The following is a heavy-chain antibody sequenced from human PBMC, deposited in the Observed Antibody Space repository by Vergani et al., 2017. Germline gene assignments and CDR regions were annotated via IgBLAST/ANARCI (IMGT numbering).Heavy chain of an antibody. CDR3: AKGQYYDFWSGYYRGESYYYGMDV. CDR2: ISGDGGST. D-gene: IGHD3-3*01. J-gene: IGHJ6*02. CDR1: GFTFDDYA. V-gene: IGHV3-43*02. Sequence: EVQLLESGGGLVQPGGSLRLSCAASGFTFDDYAMHWVRQAPGKGLEWVSLISGDGGSTYYADSVKGRFTISRDNSKNSLYLQMNSLRTEDTALYYCAKGQYYDFWSGYYRGESYYYGMDVWGQGTTVTVAS.